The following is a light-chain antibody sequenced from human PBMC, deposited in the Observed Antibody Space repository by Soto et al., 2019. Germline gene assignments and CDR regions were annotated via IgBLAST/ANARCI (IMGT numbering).Light chain of an antibody. CDR2: GNN. V-gene: IGLV1-40*01. J-gene: IGLJ1*01. CDR1: GSNIGAGYD. Sequence: QSALTQPPSVSGAPGQRVTISCTGSGSNIGAGYDVHWYQQLPGTAPKLLIYGNNNRPSGVPDRFSGSKSGTSASLAVTGLQAEDEADYYCQSYATGLSVLYVFGTGTKLTVL. CDR3: QSYATGLSVLYV.